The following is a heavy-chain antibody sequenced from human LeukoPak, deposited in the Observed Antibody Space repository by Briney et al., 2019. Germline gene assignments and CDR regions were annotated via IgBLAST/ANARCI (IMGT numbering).Heavy chain of an antibody. CDR2: IYHSGST. D-gene: IGHD2-2*01. J-gene: IGHJ5*02. CDR1: GYSISSGYY. Sequence: SETLSLTCTVSGYSISSGYYWGWIRQPPGKGLEGIGSIYHSGSTYYNPSLQSRVNISVDTSKNQFSLKLSSVTAADTAVYYCARVLIDNYCSSTSCQPNWFDPWGQGPLVTVSS. V-gene: IGHV4-38-2*02. CDR3: ARVLIDNYCSSTSCQPNWFDP.